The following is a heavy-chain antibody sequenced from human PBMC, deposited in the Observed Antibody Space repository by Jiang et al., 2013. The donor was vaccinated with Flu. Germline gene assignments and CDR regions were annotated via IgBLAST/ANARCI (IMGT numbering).Heavy chain of an antibody. J-gene: IGHJ1*01. Sequence: LLKPSETLSLTCAVYGGSFSGYYWSWIRQPPGKGLEWIGEINHSGSTNYNPSLKSRVTISVDTSKNQFSLKLSSVTAADTAVYYCARGKRWLQLLPAEYFQHWGQGTLVTVSS. D-gene: IGHD5-24*01. V-gene: IGHV4-34*01. CDR1: GGSFSGYY. CDR2: INHSGST. CDR3: ARGKRWLQLLPAEYFQH.